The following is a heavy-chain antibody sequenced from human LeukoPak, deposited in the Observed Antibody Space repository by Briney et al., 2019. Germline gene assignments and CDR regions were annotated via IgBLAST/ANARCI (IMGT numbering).Heavy chain of an antibody. D-gene: IGHD3-3*01. CDR3: AREGGRFDFWSGYYY. CDR1: GGFISSYY. CDR2: IYGSGST. V-gene: IGHV4-4*07. J-gene: IGHJ4*02. Sequence: SETLSLTCTVSGGFISSYYWSWIRQPAGKGLEWIGRIYGSGSTNYNPSLRSRVTMSVDTSKSQFSLKLSSVTAADTAVYYCAREGGRFDFWSGYYYWGQGTLVTVSS.